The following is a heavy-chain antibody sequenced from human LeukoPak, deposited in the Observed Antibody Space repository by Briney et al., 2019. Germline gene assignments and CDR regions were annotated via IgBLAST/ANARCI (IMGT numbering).Heavy chain of an antibody. J-gene: IGHJ4*02. V-gene: IGHV4-34*01. CDR2: VTPSGVA. Sequence: LRLSCAASGFTFSSYEMNWVRQAPGKGLEWIGEVTPSGVAHYNPSLKSPVTIPVDTSKNQFSLMVTSVTAADTALYFCARALYYEPSYLDSWGRGTLVTVSS. CDR3: ARALYYEPSYLDS. CDR1: GFTFSSYE. D-gene: IGHD3-22*01.